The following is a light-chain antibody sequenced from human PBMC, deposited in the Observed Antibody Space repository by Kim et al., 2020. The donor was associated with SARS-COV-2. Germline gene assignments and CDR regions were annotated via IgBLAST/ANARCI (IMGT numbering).Light chain of an antibody. CDR3: ETWDSYTQV. J-gene: IGLJ2*01. CDR2: VVAGGIS. V-gene: IGLV4-60*03. Sequence: SVKLTCTPSSGHSAYVIAWHQQQSGRAPRFLTKVVAGGISYKRNGVPDRFSGSTSGADCYLTISNLQSEDEADYYCETWDSYTQVFGGGTQLTVL. CDR1: SGHSAYV.